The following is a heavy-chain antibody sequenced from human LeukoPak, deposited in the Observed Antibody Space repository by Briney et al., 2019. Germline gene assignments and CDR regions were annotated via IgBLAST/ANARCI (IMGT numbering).Heavy chain of an antibody. J-gene: IGHJ4*02. D-gene: IGHD1-1*01. CDR3: AKDRTHRDNVDY. Sequence: GGSLRLSCAASGFSFSTHWMSWVRQASGKGLEWVANIKQDGSEKYFVDSVKGRFTISRDNAKNSLYLQMDSLRAEDTAMYYCAKDRTHRDNVDYWGQGTLVTVSS. CDR1: GFSFSTHW. V-gene: IGHV3-7*01. CDR2: IKQDGSEK.